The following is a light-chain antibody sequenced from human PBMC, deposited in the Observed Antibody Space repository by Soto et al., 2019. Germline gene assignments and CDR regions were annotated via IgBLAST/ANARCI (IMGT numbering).Light chain of an antibody. J-gene: IGKJ3*01. CDR1: QSISSY. CDR3: QRSYSTPFG. V-gene: IGKV1-39*01. Sequence: DIQMTQSPSSLSASVGDRVTITCRASQSISSYLNWYQQKPGKAPKLLIYAASSLQSGVPSRFSGSGSGTDFTLTISSLQPEDFATYYCQRSYSTPFGFGPGTKVDIK. CDR2: AAS.